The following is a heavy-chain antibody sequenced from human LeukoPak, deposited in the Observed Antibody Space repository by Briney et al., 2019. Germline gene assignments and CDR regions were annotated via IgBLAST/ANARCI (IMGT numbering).Heavy chain of an antibody. V-gene: IGHV1-69*05. D-gene: IGHD1-26*01. Sequence: EASVKVSCKASGGTFSSYAISWVRQAPGQGLEWMGRIIPIFGTANYAQKFQGRVTITTDGSTCTAYMELSSLRSEDTAVYYCARGASYAHTSHNWFDPWGQGTLVTVSS. CDR2: IIPIFGTA. CDR1: GGTFSSYA. J-gene: IGHJ5*02. CDR3: ARGASYAHTSHNWFDP.